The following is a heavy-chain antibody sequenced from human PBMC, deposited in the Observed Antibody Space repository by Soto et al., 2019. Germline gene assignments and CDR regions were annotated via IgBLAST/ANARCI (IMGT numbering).Heavy chain of an antibody. CDR3: ARARGCSSTSCYPSVRFDP. D-gene: IGHD2-2*01. V-gene: IGHV4-59*01. CDR1: GGSISSYY. Sequence: SETLSLTCTVSGGSISSYYWSWIRQPPGKGLEWIGYIYYSGSTNYNPSLKSRVTISVDTSKNQFPLKLSSVTAADTAVYYCARARGCSSTSCYPSVRFDPWGQGTLVTVSS. J-gene: IGHJ5*02. CDR2: IYYSGST.